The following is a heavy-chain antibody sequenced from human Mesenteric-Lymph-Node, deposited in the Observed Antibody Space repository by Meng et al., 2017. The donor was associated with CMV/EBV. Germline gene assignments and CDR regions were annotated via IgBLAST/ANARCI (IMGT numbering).Heavy chain of an antibody. CDR3: ARDPYAYSSSSSFDY. Sequence: GGSLRLSCTASGFSFSTYGMHWVRQAPGKGLEWVAVVWYDGSNEYYGDSVKGRFTISRDNAKNTLYLQMNSLRAEDTAVYYCARDPYAYSSSSSFDYWGQGTLVTVSS. J-gene: IGHJ4*02. CDR1: GFSFSTYG. CDR2: VWYDGSNE. V-gene: IGHV3-33*01. D-gene: IGHD6-6*01.